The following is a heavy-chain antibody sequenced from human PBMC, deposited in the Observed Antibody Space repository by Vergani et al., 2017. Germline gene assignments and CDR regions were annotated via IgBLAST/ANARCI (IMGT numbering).Heavy chain of an antibody. V-gene: IGHV4-39*01. CDR3: ARHSTVEWLVKLGWIDP. J-gene: IGHJ5*02. CDR2: IYYSGST. Sequence: QLQLQESGPGLGKPSATLSLTCSVSGASIRSSNYYWGWIRQPPGKGLEWIASIYYSGSTYYNPSLKSRVTISVDTSKNQFSLKLSSVTAADPAVYFCARHSTVEWLVKLGWIDPWGQGILVTVSS. D-gene: IGHD6-19*01. CDR1: GASIRSSNYY.